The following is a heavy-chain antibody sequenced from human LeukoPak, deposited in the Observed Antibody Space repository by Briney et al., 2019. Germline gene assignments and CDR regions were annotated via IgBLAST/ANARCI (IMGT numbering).Heavy chain of an antibody. CDR3: AGDYYCLRGYYWGYYYYMAV. CDR2: ISAYNGNT. Sequence: ASVKVSCKASGYTFTISGISSVRQAPGQGLEWMGWISAYNGNTNYAQKLQGRVTMTTDTSTSTAYMELRSLRSDDTAVYYCAGDYYCLRGYYWGYYYYMAVWGKGTTVTVSS. V-gene: IGHV1-18*01. D-gene: IGHD3-3*01. CDR1: GYTFTISG. J-gene: IGHJ6*03.